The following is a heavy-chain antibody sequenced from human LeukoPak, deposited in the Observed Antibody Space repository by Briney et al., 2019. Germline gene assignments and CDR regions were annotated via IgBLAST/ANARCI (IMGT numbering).Heavy chain of an antibody. J-gene: IGHJ4*02. CDR2: IYYSGST. V-gene: IGHV4-59*01. Sequence: SETLSLTCTVSGGSISSYYWSWIRQPPGKGLEWIGYIYYSGSTNYNPSLKSRVTISVDTSKNQFSLKLTSVTAADTAVYYCARGFRGASFDYWGQGTLVTVSS. D-gene: IGHD1-26*01. CDR3: ARGFRGASFDY. CDR1: GGSISSYY.